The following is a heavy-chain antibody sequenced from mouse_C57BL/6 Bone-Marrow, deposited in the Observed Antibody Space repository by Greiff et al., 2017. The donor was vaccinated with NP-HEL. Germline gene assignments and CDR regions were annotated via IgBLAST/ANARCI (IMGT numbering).Heavy chain of an antibody. CDR2: IYPRSGNT. D-gene: IGHD2-3*01. CDR3: ARSGWLLRRGVDAY. J-gene: IGHJ3*01. CDR1: GYTFTSYG. Sequence: QVQLQQSGAELARPGASVKLSCKASGYTFTSYGISWVKQRTGQGLEWIGEIYPRSGNTYYNEKFKGQATLTADKSSSTAYMELRSLTSEDSAVYFCARSGWLLRRGVDAYWGQGTLVTVSA. V-gene: IGHV1-81*01.